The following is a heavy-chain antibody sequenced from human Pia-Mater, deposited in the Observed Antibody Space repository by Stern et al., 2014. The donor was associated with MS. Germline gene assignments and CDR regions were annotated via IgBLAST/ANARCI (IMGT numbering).Heavy chain of an antibody. CDR1: GGSISSSYY. CDR3: VRQVTVRSRFDY. J-gene: IGHJ4*02. V-gene: IGHV4-39*01. D-gene: IGHD4-11*01. CDR2: IDDTGRT. Sequence: MQLVESGPGLVKPSETLSRTCTVSGGSISSSYYWGWIRQSSGKGLEWIGSIDDTGRTFYNPSLKSRVTLSVDTSNNQFSLKLSSVTAADTAVYYCVRQVTVRSRFDYWGQGTLVTVSS.